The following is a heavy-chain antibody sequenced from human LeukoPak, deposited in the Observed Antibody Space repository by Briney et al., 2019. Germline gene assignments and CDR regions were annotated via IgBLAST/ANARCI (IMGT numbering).Heavy chain of an antibody. J-gene: IGHJ4*02. CDR1: GFTANTKN. V-gene: IGHV3-66*04. CDR3: ARRRGGFGEGDFDC. CDR2: IKSDAGT. D-gene: IGHD3-10*01. Sequence: GGSLRLSRAASGFTANTKNMYWVRQAPGKGLEWVSSIKSDAGTDYADSVRGRFTTSRDDSKNTLYLQMNSLRVDDTAVYYCARRRGGFGEGDFDCWGQGTLVTVSS.